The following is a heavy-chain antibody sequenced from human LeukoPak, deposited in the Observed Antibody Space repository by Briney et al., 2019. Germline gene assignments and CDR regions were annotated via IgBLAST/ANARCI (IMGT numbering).Heavy chain of an antibody. D-gene: IGHD1-7*01. V-gene: IGHV3-30*04. Sequence: PGRSLRLSCAASGFTFSSYSMHWVRQAPGKGLEWVALISNNGRNKYYADSVKGRFTISRDNSKNTLYLQMDSLRTEDTAVHYCAREDGNFHDAFDIWGQGTMVTVSS. CDR1: GFTFSSYS. J-gene: IGHJ3*02. CDR3: AREDGNFHDAFDI. CDR2: ISNNGRNK.